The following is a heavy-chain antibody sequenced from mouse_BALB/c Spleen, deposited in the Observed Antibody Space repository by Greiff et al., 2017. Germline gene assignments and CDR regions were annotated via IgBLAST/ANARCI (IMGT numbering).Heavy chain of an antibody. D-gene: IGHD1-1*01. Sequence: EVMLVESGGGLVQPGGSRKLPCAASGFTFSSFGMHWVRQAPEKGLEWVAYISSGSSTIYYADTVKGRFTISRNNPKNTLFLQMTSLKSEDTAMYYCARIDCSPYAMDYWGQGTSVTVSA. CDR3: ARIDCSPYAMDY. CDR1: GFTFSSFG. J-gene: IGHJ4*01. V-gene: IGHV5-17*02. CDR2: ISSGSSTI.